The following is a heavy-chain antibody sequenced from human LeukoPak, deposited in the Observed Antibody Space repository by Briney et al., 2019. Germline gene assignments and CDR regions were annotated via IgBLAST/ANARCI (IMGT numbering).Heavy chain of an antibody. CDR1: GGSISSSSYY. J-gene: IGHJ4*02. V-gene: IGHV4-39*07. CDR2: IYYSGST. Sequence: SETLSLTCTVSGGSISSSSYYWGWIRQPPGKGLEWIGSIYYSGSTYYNPSLKSRVTISVDTSKNHFSLTLSSVTAADTAVYYCTRGQKYISGYTVTELGSGYFDYWGQGTLVTVSS. CDR3: TRGQKYISGYTVTELGSGYFDY. D-gene: IGHD5-18*01.